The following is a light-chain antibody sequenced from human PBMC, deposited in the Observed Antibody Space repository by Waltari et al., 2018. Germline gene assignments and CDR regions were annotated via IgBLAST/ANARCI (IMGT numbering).Light chain of an antibody. CDR2: GVS. V-gene: IGKV2-30*02. CDR1: QSRVHSEGKTY. Sequence: DVVMTQSPLSLAVTPGQPASIACRSSQSRVHSEGKTYLHWLQQKPGQPPRRLIYGVSNRDSGVPDRFSGSGAGTDFTLKVSRVEAEDVGIYYCVQAITLPFPFGPGTKLDIK. J-gene: IGKJ3*01. CDR3: VQAITLPFP.